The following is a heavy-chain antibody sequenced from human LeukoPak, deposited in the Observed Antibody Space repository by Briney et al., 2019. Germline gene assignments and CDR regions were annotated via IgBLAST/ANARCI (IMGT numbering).Heavy chain of an antibody. CDR2: ISAYNGNT. CDR1: GYTFSSYG. J-gene: IGHJ3*02. V-gene: IGHV1-18*01. Sequence: GASVKVSCKASGYTFSSYGISWVRQAPGQGLEWMGWISAYNGNTNYAQKLQGRVTMTTDTSTSTAYMELRSLRSDDTALYYCARDGSSLGDSDAFDIWGQGTMVTVSS. D-gene: IGHD4-17*01. CDR3: ARDGSSLGDSDAFDI.